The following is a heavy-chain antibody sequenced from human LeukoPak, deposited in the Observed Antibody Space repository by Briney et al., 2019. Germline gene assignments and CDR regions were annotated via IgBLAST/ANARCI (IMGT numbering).Heavy chain of an antibody. CDR3: ASGELGYYYMDV. J-gene: IGHJ6*03. CDR2: IYYSGST. V-gene: IGHV4-59*01. CDR1: GGSISSYY. D-gene: IGHD3-10*01. Sequence: KPSETLSLTCTVSGGSISSYYWSWIRQPPGKGLERIGCIYYSGSTNYNPSLKSRVTISVDTSKNQFSLKLSSVTAADTAVYYCASGELGYYYMDVWGKGTTVTVSS.